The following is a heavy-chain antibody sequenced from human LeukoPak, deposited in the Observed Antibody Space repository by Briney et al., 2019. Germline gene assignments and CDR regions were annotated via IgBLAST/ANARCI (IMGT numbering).Heavy chain of an antibody. V-gene: IGHV4-61*09. CDR2: MYTTGIT. J-gene: IGHJ6*03. CDR1: GGPITSGTYY. Sequence: PSETLSLTCTVSGGPITSGTYYWSWIWQPAGKGLEWIGHMYTTGITNYNPSLESRVTISIDASKNQFSLNLSSVTAADTAVYFCARGGDFVFVPPDLPQTSYHYYMDVWAKGTTVTVSS. CDR3: ARGGDFVFVPPDLPQTSYHYYMDV. D-gene: IGHD2-2*01.